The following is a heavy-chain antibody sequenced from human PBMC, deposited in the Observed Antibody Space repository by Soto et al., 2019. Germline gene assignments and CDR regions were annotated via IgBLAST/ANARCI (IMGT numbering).Heavy chain of an antibody. CDR1: GYTFTSYG. V-gene: IGHV1-18*01. D-gene: IGHD2-2*01. Sequence: QVQLVQSGAEVKKPGASVKVSCKASGYTFTSYGISWVRQAPGQGLEWMGWISAYNGNTNYAQKLQGRVTMTTDTSTSTAYMELRSLRSDDTAVYYCARDDCSSTSCPYYYYGMDVWGQGTTVTVSS. CDR3: ARDDCSSTSCPYYYYGMDV. CDR2: ISAYNGNT. J-gene: IGHJ6*02.